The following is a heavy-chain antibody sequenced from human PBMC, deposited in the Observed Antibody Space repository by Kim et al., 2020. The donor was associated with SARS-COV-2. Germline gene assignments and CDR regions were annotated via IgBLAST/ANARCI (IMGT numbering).Heavy chain of an antibody. D-gene: IGHD6-13*01. CDR3: ARSSSWSEVRGMDV. J-gene: IGHJ6*02. V-gene: IGHV3-30*04. Sequence: GGSLRLSCAASGFTFSSYAMHWVRQAPGKGLEWVAVISYDGSNKYYADSVKGRFTISRDNSKNTLYLQMNSLRAEDTAVYYCARSSSWSEVRGMDVWGQGTTVTVSS. CDR2: ISYDGSNK. CDR1: GFTFSSYA.